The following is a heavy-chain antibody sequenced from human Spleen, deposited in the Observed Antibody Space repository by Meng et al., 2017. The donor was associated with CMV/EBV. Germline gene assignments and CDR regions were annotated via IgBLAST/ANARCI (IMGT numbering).Heavy chain of an antibody. Sequence: GESLKISCAASGFTFSSYWMSWVRQAPGKGLEWVANIKQDGSEKYYVDSVKGRFTISRDNAKNSLYLQMSSLRAEDTAVYYCASAGWFGEFFDYWGQGTLVTVSS. CDR3: ASAGWFGEFFDY. CDR2: IKQDGSEK. V-gene: IGHV3-7*01. D-gene: IGHD3-10*01. J-gene: IGHJ4*02. CDR1: GFTFSSYW.